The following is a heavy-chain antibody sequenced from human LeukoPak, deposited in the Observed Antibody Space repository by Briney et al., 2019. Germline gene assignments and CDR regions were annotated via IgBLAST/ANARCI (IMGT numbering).Heavy chain of an antibody. CDR3: ASGMRVGPNI. CDR1: GFNFRAYW. D-gene: IGHD1-26*01. CDR2: IHQHGSKE. J-gene: IGHJ4*02. Sequence: GGSLRLSFTTSGFNFRAYWRGWVRQAPGKGLEWVANIHQHGSKENYLDSVKGRFTISRDNAKNSLYLQMNSLRAEDTAVYYCASGMRVGPNIWGQGTLVTVSS. V-gene: IGHV3-7*01.